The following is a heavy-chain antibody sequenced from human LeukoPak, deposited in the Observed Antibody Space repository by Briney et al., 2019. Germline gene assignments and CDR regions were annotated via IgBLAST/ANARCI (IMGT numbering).Heavy chain of an antibody. CDR1: GFTFSSYA. D-gene: IGHD3-9*01. CDR3: AKGGIDHYDILTGYSNY. V-gene: IGHV3-23*01. Sequence: GGSLRLSCAASGFTFSSYAMSWVRQAPGKGLEWVSAISGSGGSTYYADSVKGRFTISRDNSKNTLYLQMNSLRAEDTAVYYCAKGGIDHYDILTGYSNYWGQGTLVTVSS. CDR2: ISGSGGST. J-gene: IGHJ4*02.